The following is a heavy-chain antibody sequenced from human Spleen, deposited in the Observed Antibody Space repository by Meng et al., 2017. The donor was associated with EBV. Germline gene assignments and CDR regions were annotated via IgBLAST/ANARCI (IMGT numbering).Heavy chain of an antibody. CDR1: GDSITSGGYS. J-gene: IGHJ5*02. Sequence: QWPLQESGPGLVRPSQTLSLTSTVSGDSITSGGYSWTWIRQTPGKGLEWIGNIYHSGTTYYNPSLKSRVTLSVDTSANQFSLKLTSLTAADTAVYYCARDQPGWFDPWGQGTLVTVSS. CDR2: IYHSGTT. V-gene: IGHV4-30-2*01. CDR3: ARDQPGWFDP. D-gene: IGHD1-14*01.